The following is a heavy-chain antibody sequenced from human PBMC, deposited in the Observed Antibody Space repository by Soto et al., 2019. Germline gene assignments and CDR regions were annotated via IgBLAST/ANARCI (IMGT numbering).Heavy chain of an antibody. D-gene: IGHD4-17*01. CDR3: ARAKKAPGDYAFDY. V-gene: IGHV3-66*01. CDR2: IYSGGST. Sequence: GGSLRLSCAASGFTVNTNYMSWVRQAPGKGLEWVSVIYSGGSTYYADSVKGRFTISRDNSKNTLYLQMNSLRAEDSAVYYCARAKKAPGDYAFDYWGQGTLVTVSS. CDR1: GFTVNTNY. J-gene: IGHJ4*02.